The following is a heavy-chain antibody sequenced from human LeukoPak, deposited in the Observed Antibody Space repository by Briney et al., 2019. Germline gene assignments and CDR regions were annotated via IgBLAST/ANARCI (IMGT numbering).Heavy chain of an antibody. CDR3: ARIPRALQQLVPRYFDL. CDR1: GFTFDDYA. V-gene: IGHV3-20*01. D-gene: IGHD6-13*01. Sequence: TGGSLRLSCTASGFTFDDYAMSWVHQAPGKGLECVAGINWNGDSTGYADSVKGRSTISRDKAKNSLYVQINSRRVEDTDLYHCARIPRALQQLVPRYFDLWGRGTLVTVSS. CDR2: INWNGDST. J-gene: IGHJ2*01.